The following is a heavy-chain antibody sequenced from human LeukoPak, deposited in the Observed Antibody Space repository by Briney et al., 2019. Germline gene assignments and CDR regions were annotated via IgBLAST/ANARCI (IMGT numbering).Heavy chain of an antibody. CDR3: ARDGIAAVHKGYYGMDV. D-gene: IGHD6-13*01. J-gene: IGHJ6*02. V-gene: IGHV4-61*01. Sequence: SETLSLTCTVSGGSVSSGSYYWSWIRQPPGKGLEWIGRIYTSGSTNYNPSLKSRVTMSVDTSKNQFSLKLSSVTAADTAVYYCARDGIAAVHKGYYGMDVWGQGTTVTVSS. CDR1: GGSVSSGSYY. CDR2: IYTSGST.